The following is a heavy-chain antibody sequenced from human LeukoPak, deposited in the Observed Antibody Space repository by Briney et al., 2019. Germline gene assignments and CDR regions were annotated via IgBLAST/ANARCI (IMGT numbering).Heavy chain of an antibody. CDR2: ISYDGSKK. D-gene: IGHD4-11*01. CDR1: GFTFSRHA. Sequence: PGGSLRLSCAASGFTFSRHATHWVRQAPGKGLEWVAVISYDGSKKYYADSVKGRFTISRDNSKNTLYLQMNSLRAEDTAVYYCAREGEYSNTLDYWGQGTLVTVSS. V-gene: IGHV3-30*04. J-gene: IGHJ4*02. CDR3: AREGEYSNTLDY.